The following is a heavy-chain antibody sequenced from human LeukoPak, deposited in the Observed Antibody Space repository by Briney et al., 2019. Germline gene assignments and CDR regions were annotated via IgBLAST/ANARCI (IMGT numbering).Heavy chain of an antibody. Sequence: GGSLRLSCTASGFTFSSYGMSWVRQAPGKGLEWVSAISGSGGSTYYADFVKGRFTISRDNSKNTLYLQMNSLRAEDTAVYYCAKEYSGSFSPFPSYFDYWGQGTLVTVSS. CDR1: GFTFSSYG. J-gene: IGHJ4*02. CDR2: ISGSGGST. D-gene: IGHD1-26*01. CDR3: AKEYSGSFSPFPSYFDY. V-gene: IGHV3-23*01.